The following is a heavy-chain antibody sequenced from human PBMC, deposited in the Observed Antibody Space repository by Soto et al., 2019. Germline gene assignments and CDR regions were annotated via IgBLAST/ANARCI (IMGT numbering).Heavy chain of an antibody. V-gene: IGHV1-18*01. CDR1: GYTFNTYG. CDR2: ISAYNGNT. Sequence: ASVKVSCKASGYTFNTYGISWVRQAPGQGLEWMGWISAYNGNTNYAQKFQGRVTMTTDTSTSTAYMELRGLRSDDTAVYYCARGIKQWLAHDAFDIWGQGTMVTVSS. D-gene: IGHD6-19*01. CDR3: ARGIKQWLAHDAFDI. J-gene: IGHJ3*02.